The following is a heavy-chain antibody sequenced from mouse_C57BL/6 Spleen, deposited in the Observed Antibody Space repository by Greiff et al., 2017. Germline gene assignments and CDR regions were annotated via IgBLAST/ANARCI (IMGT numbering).Heavy chain of an antibody. CDR3: ARIYDGYSYAMDY. CDR2: IYPRDGST. Sequence: QVQLQQSDAELVKPGASVKISCKVSGYTFTDHTIHWMKQRPEQGLEWIGYIYPRDGSTKYNEKFQGKATLTADKSSSTAYMQLNNLTSEDSAVYFCARIYDGYSYAMDYWGQGTSVTVSS. J-gene: IGHJ4*01. V-gene: IGHV1-78*01. D-gene: IGHD2-3*01. CDR1: GYTFTDHT.